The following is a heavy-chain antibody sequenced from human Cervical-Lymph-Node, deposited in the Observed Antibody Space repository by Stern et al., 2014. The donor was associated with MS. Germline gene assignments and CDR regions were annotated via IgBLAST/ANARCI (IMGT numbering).Heavy chain of an antibody. D-gene: IGHD3-3*01. CDR3: ARVSYDFWSGYYVFDY. Sequence: QVQLQESGPGLVKPSQTLSLTCTASGGSISSGGYYWSWIRQHPGKGLEWIGYIYYSGSTYYNPSIKSRVTISVDSSKNQFSLKLSSVTAADTAVYYCARVSYDFWSGYYVFDYWGQGTLVTVSS. CDR2: IYYSGST. J-gene: IGHJ4*02. CDR1: GGSISSGGYY. V-gene: IGHV4-31*03.